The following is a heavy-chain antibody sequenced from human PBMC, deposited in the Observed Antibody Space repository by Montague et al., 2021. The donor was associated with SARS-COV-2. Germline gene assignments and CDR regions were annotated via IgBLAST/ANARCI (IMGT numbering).Heavy chain of an antibody. J-gene: IGHJ4*02. CDR1: GFIFSTYI. Sequence: SLRLSCAASGFIFSTYIMNWVRQAPGKGLEWVSPISGNSRYLYYADSVKGRFTISRDNAKNSLYLQMNSLRAEDTAVYYCAIATIDFRGQGTLVTVSS. V-gene: IGHV3-21*01. CDR2: ISGNSRYL. D-gene: IGHD1-1*01. CDR3: AIATIDF.